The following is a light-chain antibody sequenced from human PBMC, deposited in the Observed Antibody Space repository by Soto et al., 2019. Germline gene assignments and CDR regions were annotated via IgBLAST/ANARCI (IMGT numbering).Light chain of an antibody. CDR2: SSN. V-gene: IGLV1-44*01. CDR3: ATWDGSLNGVL. CDR1: SSNIGSNT. J-gene: IGLJ2*01. Sequence: QSVLTQPPSASGTPGQRVTISCSGSSSNIGSNTVNWYQQRPGTAPKLLIYSSNQRPSGVPDRFSGSQSGTSASLAISGLQSEDEAAYYCATWDGSLNGVLFGGGTKLTV.